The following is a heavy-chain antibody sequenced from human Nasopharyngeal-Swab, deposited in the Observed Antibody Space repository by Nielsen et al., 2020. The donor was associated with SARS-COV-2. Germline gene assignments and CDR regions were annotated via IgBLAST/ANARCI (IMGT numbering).Heavy chain of an antibody. J-gene: IGHJ4*02. CDR1: GYTFTTFA. CDR3: ARVLGRGGPNYDFGY. Sequence: ASVKVSCKPSGYTFTTFAINWVRQAPGQGLEWMGWINTNTGNPTYAQGFTGRFVFSLDTSVSTAYLQISSLKAEDTAVYYCARVLGRGGPNYDFGYWGQGTLVTVSS. V-gene: IGHV7-4-1*02. D-gene: IGHD5-24*01. CDR2: INTNTGNP.